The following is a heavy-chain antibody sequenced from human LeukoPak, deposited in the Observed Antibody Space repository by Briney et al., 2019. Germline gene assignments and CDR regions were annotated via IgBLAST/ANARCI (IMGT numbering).Heavy chain of an antibody. V-gene: IGHV3-30*04. J-gene: IGHJ6*02. CDR3: AKDLDYLYGMDV. CDR1: GFTFSNCA. Sequence: GGSLRLSCAASGFTFSNCAMHWVRQAPGKGLDWMAVISYDGSNKDYADSVKGRFTISRDNSKNTLYVQMNSLRAEDTAVYYCAKDLDYLYGMDVWGQGTTVTVSS. CDR2: ISYDGSNK.